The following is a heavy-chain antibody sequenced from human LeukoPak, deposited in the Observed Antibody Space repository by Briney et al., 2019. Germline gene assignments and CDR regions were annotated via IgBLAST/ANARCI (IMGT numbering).Heavy chain of an antibody. D-gene: IGHD2-2*01. CDR1: GFTFSSYA. J-gene: IGHJ6*03. V-gene: IGHV3-23*01. Sequence: GGSLRLSCAASGFTFSSYAMSWVRQAPGKGLEWVSSISVSGGSTYYADSVKGRFTLSSNNSKNTLYLQMNSLRAEDTAVYYCAKTRYCSSTSCKYYYYYYMDVWGKGTTVTVSS. CDR3: AKTRYCSSTSCKYYYYYYMDV. CDR2: ISVSGGST.